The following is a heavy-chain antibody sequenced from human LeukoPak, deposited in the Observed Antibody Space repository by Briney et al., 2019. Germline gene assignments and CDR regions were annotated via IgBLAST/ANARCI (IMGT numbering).Heavy chain of an antibody. D-gene: IGHD3-10*01. CDR3: ARTLWFGEFSEYYFDY. V-gene: IGHV4-30-2*01. CDR2: IYHSGST. J-gene: IGHJ4*02. CDR1: GGSISSGGYS. Sequence: SETLSLTCAVSGGSISSGGYSWSWIRQPPGKGLEWIGYIYHSGSTYYNPSLKSRVTISVDRSKSQFSLKLSSVTAADTAVYYCARTLWFGEFSEYYFDYWGQGTLVTVSS.